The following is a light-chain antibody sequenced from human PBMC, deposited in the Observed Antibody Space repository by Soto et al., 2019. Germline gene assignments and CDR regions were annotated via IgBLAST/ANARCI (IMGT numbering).Light chain of an antibody. CDR3: QLYEFPLLT. Sequence: LSLSPGAVSLSPGERATLSCRARQSVCSSYLAWYQQKPGPPPRLRISGPSTRAAGIPDESSGSGSGTDFPLTVCRLEAEDGAVYCSQLYEFPLLTFGGGTMVDI. CDR2: GPS. J-gene: IGKJ4*01. CDR1: QSVCSSY. V-gene: IGKV3-20*01.